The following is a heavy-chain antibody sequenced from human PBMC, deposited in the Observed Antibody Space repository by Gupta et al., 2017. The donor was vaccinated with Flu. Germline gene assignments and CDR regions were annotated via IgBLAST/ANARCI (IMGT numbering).Heavy chain of an antibody. D-gene: IGHD3-10*02. CDR2: INPIAGST. J-gene: IGHJ4*02. CDR3: ARAFKQFVRYYFDY. Sequence: QVQLVQSGAEVKKPGASMKVSCKASGYTFPRSYIPWVRQAPGQGLEWMGIINPIAGSTSYAQKFQGRVTMTRDTSTITVYMELSSLRSEDTAVYYCARAFKQFVRYYFDYWGQGTLVTVSS. CDR1: GYTFPRSY. V-gene: IGHV1-46*01.